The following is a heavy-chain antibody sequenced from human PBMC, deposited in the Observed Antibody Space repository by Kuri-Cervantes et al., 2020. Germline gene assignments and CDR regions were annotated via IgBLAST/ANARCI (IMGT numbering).Heavy chain of an antibody. CDR1: GFTFSTYW. CDR3: ASGCSSTSCPKYYYGMDV. Sequence: GESLKISCAASGFTFSTYWMHWVRQAPGKGPVWISRIKSDGSFTSYADSVKGRFTISRDNAKNSLYLQMNSLRAEDTAAYYCASGCSSTSCPKYYYGMDVWGQGTTVTVSS. D-gene: IGHD2-2*01. CDR2: IKSDGSFT. J-gene: IGHJ6*02. V-gene: IGHV3-74*01.